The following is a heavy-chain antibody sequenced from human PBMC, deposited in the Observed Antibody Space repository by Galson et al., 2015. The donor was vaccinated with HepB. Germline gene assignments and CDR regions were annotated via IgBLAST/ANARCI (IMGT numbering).Heavy chain of an antibody. CDR2: ISAYNGNT. CDR3: AREVSITMVRGVIIPSQYYYGMDV. J-gene: IGHJ6*02. CDR1: GSTFTSYG. Sequence: SVTVSCKASGSTFTSYGISWVRQAPGQGLEWMGWISAYNGNTNYAQRLQGRVTMTTDTSTSTAYMELRSLRSDDTAVYYCAREVSITMVRGVIIPSQYYYGMDVWGQGTTVTVSS. V-gene: IGHV1-18*01. D-gene: IGHD3-10*01.